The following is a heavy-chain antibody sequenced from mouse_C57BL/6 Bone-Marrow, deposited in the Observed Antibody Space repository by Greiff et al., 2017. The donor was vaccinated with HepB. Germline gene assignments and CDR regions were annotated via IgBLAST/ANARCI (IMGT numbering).Heavy chain of an antibody. V-gene: IGHV5-12*01. CDR3: ARHEYYGSSWGFAY. CDR2: ISNGGGST. D-gene: IGHD1-1*01. Sequence: EVQVVESGGGLVQPGGSLKLSCAASGFTFSDYYMYWVRQTPEKRLEWVAYISNGGGSTYYPDTVKGRFTISRDNAKNTLYLQMSRLKSEDTAMYYCARHEYYGSSWGFAYWGQGTLVTVSA. CDR1: GFTFSDYY. J-gene: IGHJ3*01.